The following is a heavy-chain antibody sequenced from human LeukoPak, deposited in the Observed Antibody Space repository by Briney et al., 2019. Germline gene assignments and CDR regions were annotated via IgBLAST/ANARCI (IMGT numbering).Heavy chain of an antibody. CDR1: GFTFSSYA. CDR2: ISWNSGNI. J-gene: IGHJ4*02. V-gene: IGHV3-9*01. CDR3: AKDSTYYYASTGYFDY. Sequence: GGSLRLSCAASGFTFSSYAMSWVRQAPGKGLEWVSGISWNSGNIGYADSVKGRFTISRDNAKNSLYLQMNSLRAEDTALYYCAKDSTYYYASTGYFDYWGQGTLVTVSS. D-gene: IGHD3-22*01.